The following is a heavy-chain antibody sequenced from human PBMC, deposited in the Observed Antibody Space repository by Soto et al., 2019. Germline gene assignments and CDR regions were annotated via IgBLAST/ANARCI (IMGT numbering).Heavy chain of an antibody. CDR1: GFSLSTTGVG. V-gene: IGHV2-5*02. J-gene: IGHJ4*02. CDR2: IFWDDDK. D-gene: IGHD3-9*01. Sequence: QITLKESGPTLVKPTQTLTLTCTFSGFSLSTTGVGVGWIRQPPGKALEWLALIFWDDDKRYSPSLKSRLTVSKGTSKNQVVLTMTNMDAVDTATYYCASSTGYRIFDCWGQGPLVAVSS. CDR3: ASSTGYRIFDC.